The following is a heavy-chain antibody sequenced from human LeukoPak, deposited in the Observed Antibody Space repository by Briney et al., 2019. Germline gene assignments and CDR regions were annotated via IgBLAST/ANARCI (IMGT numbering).Heavy chain of an antibody. Sequence: GGSLRLSCAASGFTVSSNYMSWVRQAPGKGLEWVSVIYSGGSTYYADSVKGRFTISRDNSKNTLYLQMNSLRAEDTAVYYCARHGSGYYYNRSRFDPWGQGTLVTVSS. CDR2: IYSGGST. J-gene: IGHJ5*02. V-gene: IGHV3-66*04. CDR1: GFTVSSNY. D-gene: IGHD3-22*01. CDR3: ARHGSGYYYNRSRFDP.